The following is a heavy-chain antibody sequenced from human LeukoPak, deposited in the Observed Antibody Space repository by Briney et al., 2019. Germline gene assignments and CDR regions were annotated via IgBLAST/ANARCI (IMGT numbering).Heavy chain of an antibody. CDR3: ARDRVSGWSDY. CDR1: GGSFSGYY. D-gene: IGHD6-19*01. V-gene: IGHV4-34*01. CDR2: INHSGST. J-gene: IGHJ4*02. Sequence: SETLSLTCAVYGGSFSGYYWSWIRQPPGKGLEWIGEINHSGSTNYNPSLKSRVTISVDTSKNQFSQKLSSVTAADTAVYYCARDRVSGWSDYWGQGTLVTVSS.